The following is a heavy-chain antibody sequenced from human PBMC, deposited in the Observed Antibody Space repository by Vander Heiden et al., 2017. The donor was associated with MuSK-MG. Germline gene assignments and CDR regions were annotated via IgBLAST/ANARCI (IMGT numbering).Heavy chain of an antibody. CDR1: GFTFSDYY. J-gene: IGHJ6*03. CDR3: ARGEYYDFWSGVWNYMDV. D-gene: IGHD3-3*01. V-gene: IGHV3-11*01. CDR2: ISSSGSTI. Sequence: QVQLVESGGGLVKPGGSLRLSCAASGFTFSDYYVSWIRQAPGKGREWVSYISSSGSTIYYADSVKGRFTISRDNAKNSLYLQMNSLRAEDTAVYYCARGEYYDFWSGVWNYMDVWGKGTTVTVSS.